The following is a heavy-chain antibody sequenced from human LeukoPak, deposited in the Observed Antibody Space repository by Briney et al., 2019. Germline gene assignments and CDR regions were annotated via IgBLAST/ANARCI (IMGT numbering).Heavy chain of an antibody. CDR2: ISSSSSYI. Sequence: KAGGSLRLSCAASGFTFSSYSMNWVRQAPGKGLEWVSSISSSSSYIYYADSVKGRFTISRDNARNSLYLQMNSLRAEDTAVYYCARAIVYDYVWGSYRSDPFDYWGQGTLVTVSS. V-gene: IGHV3-21*01. J-gene: IGHJ4*02. CDR1: GFTFSSYS. D-gene: IGHD3-16*02. CDR3: ARAIVYDYVWGSYRSDPFDY.